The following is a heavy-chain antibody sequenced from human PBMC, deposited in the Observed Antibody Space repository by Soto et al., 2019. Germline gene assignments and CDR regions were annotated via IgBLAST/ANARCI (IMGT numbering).Heavy chain of an antibody. J-gene: IGHJ4*02. CDR3: ARGRTWGARDFDY. CDR1: GYTFNTYG. V-gene: IGHV1-18*01. CDR2: ISAYNGHT. Sequence: QVRLVQSGGEVKRPGASVRVSCKASGYTFNTYGISWVRQAPGQGLEWMGWISAYNGHTDYAQKFQGRVTMTTDTSTNTISMELRGLRSDDTAVYYCARGRTWGARDFDYWGQGTLVTVSS. D-gene: IGHD3-16*01.